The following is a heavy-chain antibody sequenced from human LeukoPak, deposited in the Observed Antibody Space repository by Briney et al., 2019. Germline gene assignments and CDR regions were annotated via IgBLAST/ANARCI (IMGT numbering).Heavy chain of an antibody. V-gene: IGHV1-18*04. CDR3: ARTYYYGSGSYSPDY. J-gene: IGHJ4*02. CDR1: GYTSTSYG. Sequence: ASVKVSCKASGYTSTSYGISWVRQAPGQGLEWMGWISAYNGNTNYAQKLQGRVTMTTDTSTSTAYMELRSLRSDDTAVYYCARTYYYGSGSYSPDYWGQGTLVTVSS. D-gene: IGHD3-10*01. CDR2: ISAYNGNT.